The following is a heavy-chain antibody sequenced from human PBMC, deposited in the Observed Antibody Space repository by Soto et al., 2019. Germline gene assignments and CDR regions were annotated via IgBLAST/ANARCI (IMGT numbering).Heavy chain of an antibody. D-gene: IGHD5-12*01. CDR1: GGSISSYY. CDR3: ARVVEMATISH. CDR2: IYYSGSA. Sequence: SETLSLTCTVSGGSISSYYWSWIRQPPGKGLEWIGYIYYSGSANYNPSLKSRVTISVDTSKNQFSLKLSSVTAADTAVYYCARVVEMATISHWGQGTLVTVSS. J-gene: IGHJ4*02. V-gene: IGHV4-59*01.